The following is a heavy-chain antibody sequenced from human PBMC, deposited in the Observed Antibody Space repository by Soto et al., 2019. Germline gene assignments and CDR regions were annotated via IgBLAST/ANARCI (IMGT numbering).Heavy chain of an antibody. CDR1: GFTFSSYS. CDR2: ISSSSSYI. D-gene: IGHD3-16*02. Sequence: GGSLRLSCAASGFTFSSYSMNWVRQAPGKGLEWVSSISSSSSYIYYADSVKGRFTISRDNAKNSLYLQMNSLRAEDTAVYYCASSYDYIWGSYRHFDYWGQGTLVTVSS. CDR3: ASSYDYIWGSYRHFDY. J-gene: IGHJ4*02. V-gene: IGHV3-21*01.